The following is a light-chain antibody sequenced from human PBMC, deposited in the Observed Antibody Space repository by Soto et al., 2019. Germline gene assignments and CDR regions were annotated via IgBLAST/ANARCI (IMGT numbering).Light chain of an antibody. V-gene: IGKV3-20*01. J-gene: IGKJ3*01. CDR3: QQYGSSAIFT. Sequence: EIVLTQSPGTLSLSPGERATLSCRARQSVSSSYLAWYQQKPGQAPRLLIYGASSRATGIPDRFRGSGSWTDFTLTISRLEPEDVAVYYCQQYGSSAIFTFGPGTKVDIK. CDR1: QSVSSSY. CDR2: GAS.